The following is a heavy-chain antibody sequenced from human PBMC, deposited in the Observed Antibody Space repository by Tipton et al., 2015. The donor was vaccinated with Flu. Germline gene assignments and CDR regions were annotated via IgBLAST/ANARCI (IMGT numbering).Heavy chain of an antibody. V-gene: IGHV1-2*02. CDR2: INPNSGAT. J-gene: IGHJ3*02. Sequence: QVQLVQSGAEVKKPGASVKVSCKASEYTFTGYYLHWVRQAPGQGLEWMGWINPNSGATKYAQKIQGRVTLTRDTSINTAYMELNSLTSDDTAVYFCARGATRVLTASDAFDIWGQGTMVTVSS. D-gene: IGHD4/OR15-4a*01. CDR1: EYTFTGYY. CDR3: ARGATRVLTASDAFDI.